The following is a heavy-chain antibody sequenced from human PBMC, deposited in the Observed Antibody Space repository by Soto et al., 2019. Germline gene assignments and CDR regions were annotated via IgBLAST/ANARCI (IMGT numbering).Heavy chain of an antibody. CDR2: IYPGDSDT. CDR3: ARREVTYYYGSGSYYFDY. CDR1: GYSFTSYW. Sequence: PGESLKISCKGSGYSFTSYWIGWVRQMPGKGLEWVGIIYPGDSDTRYSPSFQGQVTISADKSISTAYLQWSSLKASDTAMYYCARREVTYYYGSGSYYFDYWGQGTLVTVSS. D-gene: IGHD3-10*01. V-gene: IGHV5-51*01. J-gene: IGHJ4*02.